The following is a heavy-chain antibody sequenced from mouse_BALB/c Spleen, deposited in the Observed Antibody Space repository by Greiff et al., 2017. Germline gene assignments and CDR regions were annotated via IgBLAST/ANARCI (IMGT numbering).Heavy chain of an antibody. J-gene: IGHJ4*01. CDR1: GYTFTSYW. Sequence: QVQLQQPGAELVKPGASVKLSCKASGYTFTSYWMHWVKQRPGQGLEWIGEIDPSDSYTNYNQKFKGKATLTVDKSSSTAYMQLSSLTSEDSAVYYCARLGSTPYYAMDYWGQGTSVTVSS. CDR2: IDPSDSYT. D-gene: IGHD1-1*01. CDR3: ARLGSTPYYAMDY. V-gene: IGHV1-69*02.